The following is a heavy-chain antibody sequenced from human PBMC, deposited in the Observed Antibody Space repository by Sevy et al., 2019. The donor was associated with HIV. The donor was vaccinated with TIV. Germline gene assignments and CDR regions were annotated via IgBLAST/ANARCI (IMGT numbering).Heavy chain of an antibody. D-gene: IGHD5-12*01. CDR3: ARDLTVDIVATIPSYFDY. Sequence: GSLRLSCAASGFTFSSYAMHWVRQAPGKGLEWVAVISYDGSNKYYADSVKGRFTISRDNSKNTLYLQMNSLRAEDTAVYYCARDLTVDIVATIPSYFDYWGQGTLVTVSS. CDR2: ISYDGSNK. V-gene: IGHV3-30*04. CDR1: GFTFSSYA. J-gene: IGHJ4*02.